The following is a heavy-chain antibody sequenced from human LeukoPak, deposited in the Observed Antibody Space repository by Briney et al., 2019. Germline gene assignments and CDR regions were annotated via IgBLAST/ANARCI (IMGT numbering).Heavy chain of an antibody. CDR2: ISGSGGST. CDR3: AKAVAAAPRGGYFDY. J-gene: IGHJ4*02. V-gene: IGHV3-23*01. CDR1: GFIFSSYA. Sequence: GGPLRLSCAASGFIFSSYAMSWVRQAPGKGLEWVSTISGSGGSTYYADSVKGRFTISRDNSKNTLYLQMNSLRAEDTAVYYCAKAVAAAPRGGYFDYWGQGTLVTVSS. D-gene: IGHD6-13*01.